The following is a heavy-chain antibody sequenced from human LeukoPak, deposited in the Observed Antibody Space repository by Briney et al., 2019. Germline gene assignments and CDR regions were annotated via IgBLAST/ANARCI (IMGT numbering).Heavy chain of an antibody. D-gene: IGHD3-16*01. Sequence: GGSLRLSCAASGFTFSSYSMNWVRQAPGKGLEWVSYISSSSSTIYYADSVKGRFTISRDNAKNSLYLQMNSLRVEDTAVYYCAKQNARGGTYEPVTVWGQAALVTVSS. CDR2: ISSSSSTI. J-gene: IGHJ4*02. CDR3: AKQNARGGTYEPVTV. CDR1: GFTFSSYS. V-gene: IGHV3-48*04.